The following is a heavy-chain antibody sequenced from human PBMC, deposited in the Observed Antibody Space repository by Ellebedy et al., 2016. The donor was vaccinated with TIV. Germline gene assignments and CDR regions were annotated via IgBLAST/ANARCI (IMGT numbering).Heavy chain of an antibody. CDR2: ISFDSRYT. CDR3: ARDSASHLRFSYTDY. V-gene: IGHV3-21*01. Sequence: GGSLRLXCAPSGFSMSGYEMSWVRQAPGKGLEWVSSISFDSRYTYYAGSVRGRFTISRDNAQGSVFLEMNNLRAEDTAVYYCARDSASHLRFSYTDYWGRGTLIAVSS. CDR1: GFSMSGYE. D-gene: IGHD4-11*01. J-gene: IGHJ4*01.